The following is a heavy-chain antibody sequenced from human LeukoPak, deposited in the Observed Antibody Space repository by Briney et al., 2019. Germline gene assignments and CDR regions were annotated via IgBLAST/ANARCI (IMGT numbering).Heavy chain of an antibody. V-gene: IGHV1-2*02. CDR2: INPNSGGT. CDR1: GYTFTGYY. D-gene: IGHD2-21*02. Sequence: ASVKASCKASGYTFTGYYMHWVRQAPGQGLEWMGWINPNSGGTNYAQKFQGRVTMTRDTSISTAYMELSRLRSDDTAVYYCARDFAVVTATSDYYYYDMDVWGQGTTVTVSS. J-gene: IGHJ6*02. CDR3: ARDFAVVTATSDYYYYDMDV.